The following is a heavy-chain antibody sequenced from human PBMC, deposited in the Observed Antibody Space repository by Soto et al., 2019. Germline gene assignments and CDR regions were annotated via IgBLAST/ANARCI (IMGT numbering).Heavy chain of an antibody. D-gene: IGHD2-21*02. Sequence: PSETLSLTCAVSGYSISGGYYWAWIRQPPGKALNWIGSIYHSGNTYYNPSLNSRVTISIDTSNNQFSLKLTSVTAADTAVYYCARASGGNSGWGHWSDPWGQGTLVTVSS. J-gene: IGHJ5*02. V-gene: IGHV4-38-2*01. CDR1: GYSISGGYY. CDR2: IYHSGNT. CDR3: ARASGGNSGWGHWSDP.